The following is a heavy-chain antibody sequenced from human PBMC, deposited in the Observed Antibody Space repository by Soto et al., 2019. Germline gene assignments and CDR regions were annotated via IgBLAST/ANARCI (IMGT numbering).Heavy chain of an antibody. CDR1: GFTFSDYY. V-gene: IGHV3-11*01. J-gene: IGHJ4*02. CDR2: ISSSGSTI. CDR3: ARDLDYSNYFDY. D-gene: IGHD4-4*01. Sequence: GGSLRLSCAASGFTFSDYYMSWIRQAPGKGLEWVSYISSSGSTIYYADSVKGRFTISRDSAKNSLYLQMNSLRAEDTAVYYCARDLDYSNYFDYWGQGTLVTVSS.